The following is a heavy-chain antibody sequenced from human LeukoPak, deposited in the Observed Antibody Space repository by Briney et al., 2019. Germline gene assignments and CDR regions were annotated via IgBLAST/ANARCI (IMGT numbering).Heavy chain of an antibody. J-gene: IGHJ4*02. CDR3: ARESESSGWYDY. CDR1: GFIFSSEA. Sequence: GESMRLSCAASGFIFSSEAMSWVRQAPGRGLEWVSAFSVSGGSTYYADSVKGRFTISRDNSKNSLYLQMKSLRSDDTALYYCARESESSGWYDYWGQGTLVTVSS. D-gene: IGHD6-19*01. CDR2: FSVSGGST. V-gene: IGHV3-23*01.